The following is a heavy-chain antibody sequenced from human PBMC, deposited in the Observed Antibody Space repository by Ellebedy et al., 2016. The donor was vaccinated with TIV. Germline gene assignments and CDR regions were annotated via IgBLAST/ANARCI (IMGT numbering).Heavy chain of an antibody. J-gene: IGHJ4*02. CDR1: GFSFSTYV. D-gene: IGHD3-9*01. Sequence: GESLKISXAASGFSFSTYVMHWVRQAPGKGLEWVAVISNDGSNEYYADSVKGRFTISRDNSKNTLYLQMNSLRAEDTAVYYCAKEARRRFDFSDWGQGTLVTVSS. CDR2: ISNDGSNE. V-gene: IGHV3-30-3*01. CDR3: AKEARRRFDFSD.